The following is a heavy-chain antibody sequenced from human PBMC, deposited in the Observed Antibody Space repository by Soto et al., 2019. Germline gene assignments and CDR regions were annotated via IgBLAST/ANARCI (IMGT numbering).Heavy chain of an antibody. Sequence: ASVKVSCKTSGDSFNDYYIHWVRQAPGQGLEWMGWINPNGGATKYAQKFQGRVTVTRDTSIRTVYMELSSLRSDDTAVYYCGREGGRDAATLDYYYFYMDFWGKGTTDPVS. CDR2: INPNGGAT. CDR3: GREGGRDAATLDYYYFYMDF. J-gene: IGHJ6*03. V-gene: IGHV1-2*02. D-gene: IGHD3-16*01. CDR1: GDSFNDYY.